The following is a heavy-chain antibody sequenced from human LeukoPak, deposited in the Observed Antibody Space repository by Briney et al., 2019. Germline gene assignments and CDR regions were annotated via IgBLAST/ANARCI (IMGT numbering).Heavy chain of an antibody. J-gene: IGHJ4*02. CDR1: GGSISGYY. CDR2: IYYSGST. D-gene: IGHD6-13*01. Sequence: SETLSLTCTVSGGSISGYYWNWIRQPPGKGLEWIGCIYYSGSTNYNPSLKSRVTISVDTSKNQFSLKLSSVTAADTAVYYCAKDSSSWTFDYWGQGTLVTVSS. V-gene: IGHV4-59*01. CDR3: AKDSSSWTFDY.